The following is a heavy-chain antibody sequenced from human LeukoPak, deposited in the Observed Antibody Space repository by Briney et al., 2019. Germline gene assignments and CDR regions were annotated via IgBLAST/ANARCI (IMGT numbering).Heavy chain of an antibody. CDR2: IYTSGST. CDR1: GGSISSGSYY. J-gene: IGHJ4*02. CDR3: ARVVKYSSLSGYYFDY. Sequence: SETLSLTCTVSGGSISSGSYYWSWIRQPAGKGLEWIGRIYTSGSTNYNPSLKSRVTISVDTSKNQFSLKLSSVTAADTAVYYCARVVKYSSLSGYYFDYWGQGTLVTVSS. V-gene: IGHV4-61*02. D-gene: IGHD6-6*01.